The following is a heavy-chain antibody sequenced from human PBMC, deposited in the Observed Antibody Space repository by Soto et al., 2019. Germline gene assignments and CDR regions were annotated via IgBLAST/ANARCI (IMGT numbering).Heavy chain of an antibody. J-gene: IGHJ4*02. CDR1: VFAFSNYG. V-gene: IGHV3-23*01. D-gene: IGHD4-17*01. CDR2: ISDSCGST. CDR3: AKHYGGNPGRYFHY. Sequence: PGGCMRLCCAASVFAFSNYGMSWVRQAPGKGLELFSIISDSCGSTYYADSVKGRFTISRDNSKNTLFLQMNSLRVDDTAVYYCAKHYGGNPGRYFHYWGQGTPVTVSS.